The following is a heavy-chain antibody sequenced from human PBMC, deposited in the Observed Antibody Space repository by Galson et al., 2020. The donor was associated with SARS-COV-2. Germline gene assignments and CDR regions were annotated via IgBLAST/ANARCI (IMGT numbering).Heavy chain of an antibody. D-gene: IGHD2-15*01. CDR2: LDWDDDK. Sequence: SGPTLVKPTQTLTLTCTFTGFSPSTSGMRVSCIRQPPRNALEWLPRLDWDDDKFSNTSLKTRHTISKDTSKNQVVLTMTNMDPVDTATYYCARSLGYCSGGTCYSGMDVWGQGTTVTVSS. CDR3: ARSLGYCSGGTCYSGMDV. CDR1: GFSPSTSGMR. J-gene: IGHJ6*02. V-gene: IGHV2-70*04.